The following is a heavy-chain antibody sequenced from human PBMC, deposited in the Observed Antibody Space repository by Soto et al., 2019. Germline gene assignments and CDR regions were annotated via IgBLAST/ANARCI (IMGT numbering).Heavy chain of an antibody. J-gene: IGHJ4*02. D-gene: IGHD3-9*01. Sequence: EVQLVESGGDLVQRGGSLRLSCAASGFPFSSYWMHWVRHTPGKGLDWVARIRGDGVKTYYADSVTGRFTVSRDNAKNTLSLQISGLRAEDTAVYYCAREYYGLLTGYYTDYWGQGTLVSVSS. V-gene: IGHV3-74*01. CDR2: IRGDGVKT. CDR1: GFPFSSYW. CDR3: AREYYGLLTGYYTDY.